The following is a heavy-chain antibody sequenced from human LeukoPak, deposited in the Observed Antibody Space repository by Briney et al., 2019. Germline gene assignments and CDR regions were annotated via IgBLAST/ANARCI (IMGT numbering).Heavy chain of an antibody. CDR3: AKQIWNGANLYFDY. CDR2: ILPDGSDK. Sequence: GGSLRLSCAASGFTFSRNGMHWVRQAPGKGLEWVAVILPDGSDKYYADSVTGRFTISRDNSKNTLYLQMNSLRADDTAVYYCAKQIWNGANLYFDYWGQGTLVSVSS. CDR1: GFTFSRNG. J-gene: IGHJ4*02. D-gene: IGHD1-1*01. V-gene: IGHV3-33*06.